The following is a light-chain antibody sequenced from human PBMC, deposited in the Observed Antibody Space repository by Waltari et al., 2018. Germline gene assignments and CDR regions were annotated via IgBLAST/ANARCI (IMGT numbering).Light chain of an antibody. V-gene: IGLV1-44*01. CDR1: RPNLASKT. CDR3: ATWDDSLAAWV. Sequence: QSVLTQPPSASGTPGQRVTISCSGLRPNLASKTVTWYQQFPATAPKVLIYKNKQRPSGVPDRFSGSKSGTSGSLAISGLQSEDEADYYCATWDDSLAAWVLGGGTKLTVL. CDR2: KNK. J-gene: IGLJ3*02.